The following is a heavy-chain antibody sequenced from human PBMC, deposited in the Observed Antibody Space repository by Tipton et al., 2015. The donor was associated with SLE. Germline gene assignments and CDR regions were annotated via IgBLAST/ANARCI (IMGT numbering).Heavy chain of an antibody. Sequence: SLRLSCAASGFTFSSYAMHWVRQAPGKGLEWVAVISYDGSNKYYADSVKGRFTISRDNSKNTLYLQMNSLRAEDTAVYYCVKEVKYYDFWSGSDDYWGQGTLVTVSS. J-gene: IGHJ4*02. CDR1: GFTFSSYA. CDR3: VKEVKYYDFWSGSDDY. CDR2: ISYDGSNK. V-gene: IGHV3-30-3*01. D-gene: IGHD3-3*01.